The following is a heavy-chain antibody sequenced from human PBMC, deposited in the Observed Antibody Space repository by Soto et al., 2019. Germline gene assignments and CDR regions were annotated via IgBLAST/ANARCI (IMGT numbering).Heavy chain of an antibody. CDR1: AINFRSYA. CDR3: AKRQSFDFWSGYLPFFDY. D-gene: IGHD3-3*01. CDR2: VGGSGSDT. J-gene: IGHJ4*02. V-gene: IGHV3-23*01. Sequence: VGSLRLSCSASAINFRSYAMSWVRQAPGKGLEWVSAVGGSGSDTYYADSVKGRFTISRDDSKNTLYLHMSSLRVEDTAIYYCAKRQSFDFWSGYLPFFDYWGQGT.